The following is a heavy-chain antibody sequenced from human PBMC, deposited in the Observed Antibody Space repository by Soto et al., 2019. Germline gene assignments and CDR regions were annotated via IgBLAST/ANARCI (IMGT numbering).Heavy chain of an antibody. CDR1: GGTFSSYS. Sequence: SVKVSCKASGGTFSSYSISWVRQAPGQGLECMGGIIPIFGTANYAQKFQGRVTITADESTSTAYMELSSLRSEDTAVYYCARGRVLRYFDWLFALDAFDIWGQGTMVTVSS. D-gene: IGHD3-9*01. J-gene: IGHJ3*02. V-gene: IGHV1-69*13. CDR2: IIPIFGTA. CDR3: ARGRVLRYFDWLFALDAFDI.